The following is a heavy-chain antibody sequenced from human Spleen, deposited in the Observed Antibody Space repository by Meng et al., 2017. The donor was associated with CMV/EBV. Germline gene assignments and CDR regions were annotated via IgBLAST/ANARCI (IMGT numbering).Heavy chain of an antibody. V-gene: IGHV4-38-2*02. CDR3: ARVGVLTGPDY. Sequence: SETLSLTCIVSGYSITSDFYWGWIRQPPGKGLEWIGSMHHSGSAYYNSALKSRVTISVDTSKNQFSLKLPSVTAADTAVYYCARVGVLTGPDYWGQGTLVTVSS. D-gene: IGHD3-9*01. CDR2: MHHSGSA. CDR1: GYSITSDFY. J-gene: IGHJ4*02.